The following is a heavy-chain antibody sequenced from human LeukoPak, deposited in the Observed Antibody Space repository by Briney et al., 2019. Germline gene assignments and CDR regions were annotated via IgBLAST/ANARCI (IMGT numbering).Heavy chain of an antibody. J-gene: IGHJ4*02. D-gene: IGHD6-19*01. CDR1: GDSVSNNNIA. Sequence: SQTLSLTCDISGDSVSNNNIAWNWIRQSPSRGFEWLGRTYYRSKWYSEYAVSVKGRITLNADTARNQLSLHLSSVTPEDTAVYYCARGGAVVGGFDNWGQETLVIVSS. CDR3: ARGGAVVGGFDN. V-gene: IGHV6-1*01. CDR2: TYYRSKWYS.